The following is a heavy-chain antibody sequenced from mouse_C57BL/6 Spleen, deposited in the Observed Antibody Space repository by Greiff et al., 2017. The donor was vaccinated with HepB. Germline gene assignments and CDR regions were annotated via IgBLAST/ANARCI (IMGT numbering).Heavy chain of an antibody. CDR2: INPSNGGT. J-gene: IGHJ2*01. CDR3: ARSRNWGRTVYFDY. CDR1: GYTFTSYW. V-gene: IGHV1-53*01. D-gene: IGHD4-1*01. Sequence: QVHVKQPGPDLVKPGASVKLSCKASGYTFTSYWMHWVKQRPGQGLEWIGNINPSNGGTNSTEKFKSKATLTVDKSSSTAYMQLSSLTSEDSAVEYCARSRNWGRTVYFDYWGQGTTLTVSS.